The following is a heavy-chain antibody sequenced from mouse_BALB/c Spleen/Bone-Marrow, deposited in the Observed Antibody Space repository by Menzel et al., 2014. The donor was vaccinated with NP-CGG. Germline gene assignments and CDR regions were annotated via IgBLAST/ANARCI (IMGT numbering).Heavy chain of an antibody. V-gene: IGHV1-12*01. CDR3: ARSNWDGGSYFDY. D-gene: IGHD4-1*01. Sequence: QVQLQQSGAELMKPGASVKMSCKASGYIFINCNMHWVKQTPGQGQEWIGTIYPGNGDTSYNQKFKGKASLTADKSSSTAYMQLSSLTSEDSAVYYCARSNWDGGSYFDYWGQGTTLTVSS. J-gene: IGHJ2*01. CDR1: GYIFINCN. CDR2: IYPGNGDT.